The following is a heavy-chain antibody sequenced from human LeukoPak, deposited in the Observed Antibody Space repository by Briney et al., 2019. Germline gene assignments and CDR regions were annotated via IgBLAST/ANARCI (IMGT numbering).Heavy chain of an antibody. CDR1: GFTFSSYG. Sequence: PGGSLRLSCAASGFTFSSYGMHWVRQAPGKGLEWVAFIRYDGSNKYYADSVKGRFTISRDNSKNTLYLQMNSLRAEDTAVYYCAKAPEYCSGGSCYGFSDYWGQGTLVTVSS. CDR2: IRYDGSNK. V-gene: IGHV3-30*02. D-gene: IGHD2-15*01. CDR3: AKAPEYCSGGSCYGFSDY. J-gene: IGHJ4*02.